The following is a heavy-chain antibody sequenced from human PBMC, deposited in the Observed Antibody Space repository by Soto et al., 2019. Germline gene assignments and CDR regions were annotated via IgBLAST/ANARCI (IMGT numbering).Heavy chain of an antibody. Sequence: GGSLRLSCAASGFTFSSYWMSWVRQAPGKGLEWVANIKQDGSEKYYVDSVKGRFTISRDNAKNSLYLQMNSLRAEDTAVYYCARTRYYDFWSGYYMDYYYGMDVWGQGTTVTVSS. CDR1: GFTFSSYW. CDR3: ARTRYYDFWSGYYMDYYYGMDV. V-gene: IGHV3-7*01. D-gene: IGHD3-3*01. J-gene: IGHJ6*02. CDR2: IKQDGSEK.